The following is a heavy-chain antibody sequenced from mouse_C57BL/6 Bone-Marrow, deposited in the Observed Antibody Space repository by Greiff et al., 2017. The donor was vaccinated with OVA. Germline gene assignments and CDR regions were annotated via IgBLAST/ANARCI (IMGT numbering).Heavy chain of an antibody. CDR1: GYTFTSYT. Sequence: QVQLQQSGAELARPGASVKMSCKASGYTFTSYTIHWVKQRPGQGLEWIGYIDPTNDYTNYNQKFKGKATLTAEKSSSTAYMQLSRLASEDSAVYYCTRGYYFDYWGQGTTLTVSS. CDR2: IDPTNDYT. CDR3: TRGYYFDY. V-gene: IGHV1-4*01. J-gene: IGHJ2*01.